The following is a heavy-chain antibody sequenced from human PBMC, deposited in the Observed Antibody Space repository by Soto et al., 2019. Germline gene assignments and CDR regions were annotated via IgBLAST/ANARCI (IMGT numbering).Heavy chain of an antibody. CDR2: ISWTSATI. CDR1: GFTFDDYA. V-gene: IGHV3-9*01. Sequence: EVQLVESGGGLVQPGRSLRLSCAASGFTFDDYAMHWVRQAPGEGLEWVSGISWTSATIGYADSVKGRFTISRDNAKNSLYLQMSSLRAEDTAFYYCAKDPCSGGSCYSAYDCWGQGTLVTDSS. J-gene: IGHJ4*02. D-gene: IGHD2-15*01. CDR3: AKDPCSGGSCYSAYDC.